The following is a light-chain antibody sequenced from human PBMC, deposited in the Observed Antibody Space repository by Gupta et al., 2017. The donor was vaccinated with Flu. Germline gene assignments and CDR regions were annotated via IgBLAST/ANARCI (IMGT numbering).Light chain of an antibody. CDR3: QQDDSWWT. V-gene: IGKV3-20*01. J-gene: IGKJ1*01. CDR2: GAS. Sequence: EIVLTQSPGTLSLSPGERASLSCRASESVSSSQLAWYQQKPGQAPRLIIHGASSRATGIPDRFSGSGSGTDFTLTSSRRETEDFAVYYWQQDDSWWTFGQGTKVEIK. CDR1: ESVSSSQ.